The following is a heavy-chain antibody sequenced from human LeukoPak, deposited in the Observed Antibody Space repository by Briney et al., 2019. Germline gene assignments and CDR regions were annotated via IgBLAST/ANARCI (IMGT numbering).Heavy chain of an antibody. CDR3: ARDRAGSGTTFDY. CDR1: GFTVSSNY. D-gene: IGHD3-10*01. J-gene: IGHJ4*02. CDR2: IYGDGTT. V-gene: IGHV3-66*01. Sequence: GGSLRLSCAASGFTVSSNYMRWVRQAPGKGLDWVSVIYGDGTTYYSGSVKGRFTISRDNSKNTVYLQMNSLTAEDTAVYYCARDRAGSGTTFDYWGQGTLVTVSS.